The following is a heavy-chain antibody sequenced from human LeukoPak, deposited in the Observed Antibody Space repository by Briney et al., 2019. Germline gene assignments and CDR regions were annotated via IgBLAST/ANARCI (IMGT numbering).Heavy chain of an antibody. CDR2: INHSGST. Sequence: SETLSLTCAVYGGSFSGYYWSWIRQPPGKGLEWIGEINHSGSTNYNPSLKSRVTISLDMSKNQFSLKLSSVTAADTAVYYCARDPWSAAGFDPWGQGTLVTVSS. V-gene: IGHV4-34*01. CDR3: ARDPWSAAGFDP. CDR1: GGSFSGYY. D-gene: IGHD3-3*01. J-gene: IGHJ5*02.